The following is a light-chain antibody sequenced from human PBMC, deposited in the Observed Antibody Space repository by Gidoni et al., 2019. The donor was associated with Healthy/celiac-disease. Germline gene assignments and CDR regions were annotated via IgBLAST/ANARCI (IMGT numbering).Light chain of an antibody. CDR3: SSYAGGNNFV. CDR2: DVN. J-gene: IGLJ1*01. V-gene: IGLV2-8*01. Sequence: QSALTQPPSASGSPGQSVTISCTGTSADLDYYNSVSWYQQHPGKAPKLVIYDVNKRPSGVPDRFSGSKSGNTASLTVSGLQAEGEAEYYCSSYAGGNNFVFGSGTKVTVL. CDR1: SADLDYYNS.